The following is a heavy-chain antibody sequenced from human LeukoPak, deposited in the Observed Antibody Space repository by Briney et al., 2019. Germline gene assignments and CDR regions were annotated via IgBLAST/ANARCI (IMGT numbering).Heavy chain of an antibody. V-gene: IGHV5-51*01. CDR3: AGAVAGRSGADNFHN. Sequence: GESLKLSCKGSGYSFPSYWIGWARQMPGKGLEWMGIIYPGDSDTSYCPSSQRDVAISADKSISTAYLQWSSLKASDTAMYYCAGAVAGRSGADNFHNWGQGTLVTVSS. D-gene: IGHD6-19*01. J-gene: IGHJ1*01. CDR1: GYSFPSYW. CDR2: IYPGDSDT.